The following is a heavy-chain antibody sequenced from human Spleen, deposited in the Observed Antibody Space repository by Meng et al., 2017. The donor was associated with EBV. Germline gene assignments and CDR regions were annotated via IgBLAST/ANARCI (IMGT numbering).Heavy chain of an antibody. V-gene: IGHV1-69*01. Sequence: HLVASEAGVRTPRSSVQVCCTAPGCTFTNYGISWGRQAPGQERGWMGAVFPMFGSANYAPDFQGSVTITADESTSTAYMELSSLTSEDTAVYYCASFAATRYGPFDSWGQGTLVTVSS. CDR3: ASFAATRYGPFDS. CDR2: VFPMFGSA. D-gene: IGHD3-3*01. CDR1: GCTFTNYG. J-gene: IGHJ4*02.